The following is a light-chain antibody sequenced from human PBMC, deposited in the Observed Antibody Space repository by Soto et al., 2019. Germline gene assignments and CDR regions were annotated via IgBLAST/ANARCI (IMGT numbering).Light chain of an antibody. J-gene: IGKJ2*01. V-gene: IGKV2-24*01. CDR3: MQATPWPPYT. CDR2: KIS. CDR1: ESLLHSDGNTY. Sequence: DIVLTQTPLSSPVTLGQPASISCRSSESLLHSDGNTYLSWFHQRPGQPPRLLIYKISNRFSGVPDRFSGSGAGTHFTLEISRVEADDVGVYYCMQATPWPPYTFGQGTKLEIK.